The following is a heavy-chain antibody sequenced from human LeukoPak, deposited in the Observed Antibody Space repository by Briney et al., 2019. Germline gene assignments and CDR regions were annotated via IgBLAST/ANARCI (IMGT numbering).Heavy chain of an antibody. V-gene: IGHV3-21*01. CDR1: GFTFTSYA. J-gene: IGHJ4*02. CDR3: ASGRDAYNIGF. Sequence: GGSLRLSCAASGFTFTSYAMSWVRQAPGKGLEWVSSMSSDISYISYADSVKGRFTISRDNAKNSLYLQMNSLRAEDTAVYYCASGRDAYNIGFWGQGTLVTVSS. D-gene: IGHD5-24*01. CDR2: MSSDISYI.